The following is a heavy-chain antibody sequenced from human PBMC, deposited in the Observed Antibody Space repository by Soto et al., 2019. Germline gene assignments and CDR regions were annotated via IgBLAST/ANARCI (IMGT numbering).Heavy chain of an antibody. V-gene: IGHV1-18*01. D-gene: IGHD3-9*01. Sequence: QVQLVQSGAEVKKPGASVKVYCKASGYTFTSYGISWVRQAPGQGLEWMGWISAYNGNTNYAQKLQGRVTMTTDTTTSTAYMELRSLRSDDTAVYYCARDDGYDILTVTNWFDPWGQGTLVTVSS. CDR2: ISAYNGNT. CDR1: GYTFTSYG. CDR3: ARDDGYDILTVTNWFDP. J-gene: IGHJ5*02.